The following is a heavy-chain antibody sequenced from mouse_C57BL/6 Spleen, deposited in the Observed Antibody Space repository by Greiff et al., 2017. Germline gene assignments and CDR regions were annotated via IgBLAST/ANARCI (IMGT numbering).Heavy chain of an antibody. D-gene: IGHD1-1*01. CDR3: ARAHYDGSSSRYFDG. J-gene: IGHJ1*03. V-gene: IGHV1-64*01. CDR2: IHPNSGST. Sequence: QVQLQQPGAELVKPGASVKLSCKASGYAFTSYWMHWVKQRPGQGLEWIGMIHPNSGSTKYNEKFKSKATLTVDKSSSTAYMKLSSLTSENSAVYYCARAHYDGSSSRYFDGWGTGTTVTVSS. CDR1: GYAFTSYW.